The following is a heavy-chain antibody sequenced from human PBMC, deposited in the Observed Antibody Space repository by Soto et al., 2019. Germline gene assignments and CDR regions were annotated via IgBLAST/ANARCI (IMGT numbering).Heavy chain of an antibody. Sequence: QVQLQQWGAGLLKPSETLSLTCAVYGGSFSGYYWSWIRQPPGKGLEWIGEINHSGSTNYNPSLKSRVTTSVDTSKNQFSLKLSSVTAADTAVYYCARTRGTVGTQGFDYWGQGTLVTVSS. D-gene: IGHD1-26*01. CDR2: INHSGST. CDR3: ARTRGTVGTQGFDY. J-gene: IGHJ4*02. V-gene: IGHV4-34*01. CDR1: GGSFSGYY.